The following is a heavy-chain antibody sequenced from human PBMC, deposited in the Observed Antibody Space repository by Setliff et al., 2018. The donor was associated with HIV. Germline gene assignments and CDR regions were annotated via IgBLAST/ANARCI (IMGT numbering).Heavy chain of an antibody. CDR1: GFSLTTSGIR. V-gene: IGHV2-70*04. CDR2: IDWEDDK. CDR3: ARTYGSASKLDY. D-gene: IGHD3-10*01. Sequence: LVNPTQTLTLTCTFSGFSLTTSGIRVTWVRQPPGKALERLARIDWEDDKFYSTSLKTRLTISKDTSKNQVVLTMTNMGPLDTATYFCARTYGSASKLDYWGPGTLVTVSS. J-gene: IGHJ4*02.